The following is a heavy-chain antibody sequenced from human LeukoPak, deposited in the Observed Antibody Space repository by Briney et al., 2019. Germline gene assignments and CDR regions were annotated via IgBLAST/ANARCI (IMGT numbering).Heavy chain of an antibody. J-gene: IGHJ6*02. CDR1: GFTFSSYG. V-gene: IGHV3-33*01. Sequence: GGSLTLSCAASGFTFSSYGMHWVRQAPGKGLEGVAVIWYDGSNKYYADSVKGRFTISRDNSKNTLYLQMNSLRAEDTAVYYCARDGNYYDSSGYYYGDYYYYGMDVWGQGTTVTVSS. CDR3: ARDGNYYDSSGYYYGDYYYYGMDV. D-gene: IGHD3-22*01. CDR2: IWYDGSNK.